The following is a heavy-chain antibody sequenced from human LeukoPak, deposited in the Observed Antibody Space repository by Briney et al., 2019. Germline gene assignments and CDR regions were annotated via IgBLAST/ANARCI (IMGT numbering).Heavy chain of an antibody. CDR2: MNPNSGNT. CDR3: AKDPATMVRGVIIGWFDP. V-gene: IGHV1-8*03. CDR1: GYTFASYD. Sequence: ASVKVSCKASGYTFASYDINWVRQATGQGLEWMGWMNPNSGNTGYAQKFQGRVTITRNTSISTAYMELSSLRSEDTAVYYCAKDPATMVRGVIIGWFDPWGQGTLVTVSS. D-gene: IGHD3-10*01. J-gene: IGHJ5*02.